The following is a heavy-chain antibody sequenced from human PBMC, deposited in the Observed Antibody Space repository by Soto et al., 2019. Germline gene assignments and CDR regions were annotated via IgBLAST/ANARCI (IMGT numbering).Heavy chain of an antibody. V-gene: IGHV4-31*03. Sequence: PSETLSLTCTVSGGSISSGGYYWSWIRQHPGKGLEWIGYIYYSGSTYYNPSLKSRVTISVDTSKNQFSLKLSSVTAADTAVYYCARPGRGDYGFDYWGQGTLVTVSS. CDR2: IYYSGST. J-gene: IGHJ4*02. CDR1: GGSISSGGYY. CDR3: ARPGRGDYGFDY. D-gene: IGHD4-17*01.